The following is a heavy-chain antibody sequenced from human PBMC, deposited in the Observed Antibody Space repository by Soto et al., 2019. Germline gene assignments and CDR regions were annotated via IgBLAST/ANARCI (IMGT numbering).Heavy chain of an antibody. D-gene: IGHD2-2*01. CDR3: AKDSEVVPAAILI. Sequence: GGSLRLACAASGFTFSSYAMSWVRQAPGKGLEWVSAISGSGGSTYYADSVKGRFTISRDNSKNTLYLQMNSLRAEDTAVYYCAKDSEVVPAAILIWGQGTLVTVSS. CDR2: ISGSGGST. V-gene: IGHV3-23*01. CDR1: GFTFSSYA. J-gene: IGHJ4*02.